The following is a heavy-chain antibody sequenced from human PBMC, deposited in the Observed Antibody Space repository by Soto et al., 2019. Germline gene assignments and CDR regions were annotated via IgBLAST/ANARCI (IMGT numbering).Heavy chain of an antibody. CDR2: TYYRSKWYN. CDR1: GGSVSGNSAA. D-gene: IGHD6-19*01. J-gene: IGHJ4*02. V-gene: IGHV6-1*01. CDR3: AREFPHDESSDSHFDY. Sequence: PSQTLSLTCVISGGSVSGNSAAWNWIRQSPSRGLEWLGRTYYRSKWYNDYAVSVKSRITVTPDTSKNQFSLHLNSVTPEDTAVYYCAREFPHDESSDSHFDYWGEGAPVPVYS.